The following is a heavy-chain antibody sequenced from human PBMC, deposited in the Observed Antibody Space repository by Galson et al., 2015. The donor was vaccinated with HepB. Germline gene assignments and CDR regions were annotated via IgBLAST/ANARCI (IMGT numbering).Heavy chain of an antibody. D-gene: IGHD3-16*01. Sequence: SLRLSCAASGFTFSNYWMGWVRQAPGKGLEWAANIKQDGSGKYYVDSVKGRFTISRDNAKNSLYLQMNSLGAEDTAVYYCARGVWGAFDIWGQGTMLTVSS. CDR2: IKQDGSGK. CDR1: GFTFSNYW. CDR3: ARGVWGAFDI. V-gene: IGHV3-7*01. J-gene: IGHJ3*02.